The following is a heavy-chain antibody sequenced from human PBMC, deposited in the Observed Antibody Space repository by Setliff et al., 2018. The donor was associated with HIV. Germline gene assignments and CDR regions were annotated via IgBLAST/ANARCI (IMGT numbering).Heavy chain of an antibody. V-gene: IGHV1-8*02. D-gene: IGHD2-15*01. J-gene: IGHJ3*02. Sequence: ASVKVSCKASGYAFSTYDINWVRQATGRGLEWMGWMNPNSGNTGYAQQFQGRITMTRNSSISAAYMDLSSLRSEDTAVYYCAIRREVVAAATTRRGLDIWGQGTMVTVSS. CDR2: MNPNSGNT. CDR1: GYAFSTYD. CDR3: AIRREVVAAATTRRGLDI.